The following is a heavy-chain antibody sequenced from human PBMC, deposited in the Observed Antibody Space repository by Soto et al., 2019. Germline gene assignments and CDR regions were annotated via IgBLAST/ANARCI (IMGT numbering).Heavy chain of an antibody. CDR3: ARQKNGCYGY. CDR1: GGSISSSSYY. V-gene: IGHV4-39*01. Sequence: SETLSLTCTVSGGSISSSSYYWGWIRQPPGKGLEWIGSIYYSGSTYYNPSLKSRVTISVDTSKNQFSLKLSSVTAADTAVYYCARQKNGCYGYWGQGTLVTVSS. CDR2: IYYSGST. J-gene: IGHJ4*02. D-gene: IGHD2-15*01.